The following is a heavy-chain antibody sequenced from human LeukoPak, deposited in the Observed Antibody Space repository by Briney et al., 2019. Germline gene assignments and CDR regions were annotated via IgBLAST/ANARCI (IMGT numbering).Heavy chain of an antibody. V-gene: IGHV3-7*05. Sequence: GGFLRLSCAASGFTFSRYWMTWVRQTPGKGLEWVANIKQDGSEKYYVDSVKGRFTISRDNAKNSLYLQMNSLRAEDTAVYYCASTGLEARYSYFDNWGQGTLATVSS. J-gene: IGHJ4*02. CDR3: ASTGLEARYSYFDN. D-gene: IGHD5-12*01. CDR2: IKQDGSEK. CDR1: GFTFSRYW.